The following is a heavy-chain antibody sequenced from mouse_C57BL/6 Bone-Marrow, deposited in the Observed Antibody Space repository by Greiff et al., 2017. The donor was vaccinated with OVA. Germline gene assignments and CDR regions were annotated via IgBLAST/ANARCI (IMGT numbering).Heavy chain of an antibody. J-gene: IGHJ3*01. CDR2: INPSTGGT. Sequence: VQLQQSGPELVKPGASVKISCKASGYSFTGYYMNWVKQSPEKSLEWIGEINPSTGGTTYNQKFKAKATLTVDKSSSTAYMQLKSLTSDDSAVYYCARSGYDWFAYWGQGTLVTVSA. V-gene: IGHV1-42*01. CDR3: ARSGYDWFAY. D-gene: IGHD2-3*01. CDR1: GYSFTGYY.